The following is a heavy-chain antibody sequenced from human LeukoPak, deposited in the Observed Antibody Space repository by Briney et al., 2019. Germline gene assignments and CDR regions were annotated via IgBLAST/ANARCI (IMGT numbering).Heavy chain of an antibody. CDR1: GFTVSSNY. D-gene: IGHD3-10*01. Sequence: GGSLRLSCAASGFTVSSNYMSWVRQAPGKGLEWVAVISYDGSNKYYADSVKGRFTISRDNSKNTLYLQMNSLRAEDTAVYYCARSSTVRGRRGGFDPWGQGTLVTVSS. CDR2: ISYDGSNK. CDR3: ARSSTVRGRRGGFDP. J-gene: IGHJ5*02. V-gene: IGHV3-30*03.